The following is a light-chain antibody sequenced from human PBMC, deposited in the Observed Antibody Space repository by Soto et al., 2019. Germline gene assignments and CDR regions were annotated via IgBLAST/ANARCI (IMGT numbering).Light chain of an antibody. CDR2: EGN. V-gene: IGLV3-1*01. J-gene: IGLJ1*01. CDR3: QAWDSSTHYV. CDR1: KLGDKY. Sequence: SYDLTQPPSVSVSPGQTASIPCSGDKLGDKYASWYQQRPGRSPVVVIYEGNKRPSGIPERFSGSNSGNTATLTISGTQATDEADYYCQAWDSSTHYVFGTGTKVTVL.